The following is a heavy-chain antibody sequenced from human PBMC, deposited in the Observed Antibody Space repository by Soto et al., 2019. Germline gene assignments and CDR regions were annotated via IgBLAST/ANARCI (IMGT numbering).Heavy chain of an antibody. D-gene: IGHD2-21*02. J-gene: IGHJ6*02. Sequence: GESLKISCKGSGYSFTSYWISWVRQMPGKGLEWMGRIDPSDSYTNYSPSFQGHVTISADKSISTAYLQWSSLKASDTAMYYCARQSGDENYYYSSYAMHVWGQGTPVTVS. CDR2: IDPSDSYT. V-gene: IGHV5-10-1*01. CDR3: ARQSGDENYYYSSYAMHV. CDR1: GYSFTSYW.